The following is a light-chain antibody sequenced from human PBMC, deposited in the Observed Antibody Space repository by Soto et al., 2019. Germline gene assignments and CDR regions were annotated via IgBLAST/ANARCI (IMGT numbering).Light chain of an antibody. Sequence: EIVLTQYTATLSFSPGERSTLSCRASQSVSSYLAWYQQKPGQAPRLLIYDASNRATGIPARFSGSGSGTDFTLTISSLEPEDFAVYYCQQRSNWPLTFGGGTMVDVK. V-gene: IGKV3-11*01. CDR3: QQRSNWPLT. J-gene: IGKJ4*01. CDR1: QSVSSY. CDR2: DAS.